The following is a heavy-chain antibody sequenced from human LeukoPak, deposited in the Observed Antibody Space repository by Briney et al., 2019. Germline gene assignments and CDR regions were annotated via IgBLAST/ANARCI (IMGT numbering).Heavy chain of an antibody. CDR1: GYHFTSYW. D-gene: IGHD3-10*01. Sequence: GEALQISCQGSGYHFTSYWIGWGRPRPGEGLEGMGIIYPGDSDTRYSPAFQGQVTISADKYISTAYLQWSSLKASDTAMYYCASIGRGVTQFDYWGQGTLVTVSS. CDR2: IYPGDSDT. V-gene: IGHV5-51*01. J-gene: IGHJ4*02. CDR3: ASIGRGVTQFDY.